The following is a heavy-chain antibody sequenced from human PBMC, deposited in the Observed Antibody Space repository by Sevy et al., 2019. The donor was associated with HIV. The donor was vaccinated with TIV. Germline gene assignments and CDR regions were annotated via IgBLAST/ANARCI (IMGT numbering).Heavy chain of an antibody. CDR2: IRSKTYGETK. D-gene: IGHD3-22*01. V-gene: IGHV3-49*03. J-gene: IGHJ4*02. CDR1: GFSFADYA. CDR3: TRDLAAVNDNYERAGYFGY. Sequence: GGSLRLSCTASGFSFADYAMTWFRQAPGKGLEWIGFIRSKTYGETKEYAASVKGRFTILGNDSKSIAFLQMNTLKTVDTAVYYCTRDLAAVNDNYERAGYFGYWGQGTLVTVSS.